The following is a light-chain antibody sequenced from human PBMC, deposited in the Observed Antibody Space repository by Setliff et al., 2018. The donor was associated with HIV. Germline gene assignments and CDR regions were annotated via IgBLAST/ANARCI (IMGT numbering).Light chain of an antibody. CDR1: SGDVGGYNY. J-gene: IGLJ2*01. CDR3: SSYSSTSALEV. Sequence: SALAQPASVSGSPGQSITISCTGTSGDVGGYNYVSWYQQRPGKAPKLMIFEVTNRPSGVSNRFSGSKSGNTASLTISGLQADDEADYYCSSYSSTSALEVFGGGTKVTVL. CDR2: EVT. V-gene: IGLV2-14*01.